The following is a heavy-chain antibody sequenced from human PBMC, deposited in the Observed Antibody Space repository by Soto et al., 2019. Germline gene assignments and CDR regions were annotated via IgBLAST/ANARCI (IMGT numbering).Heavy chain of an antibody. CDR3: ARDPPLSMIVVVDVDDF. CDR2: ISSRSTFI. D-gene: IGHD3-22*01. Sequence: SLRLSCTVLGFTLTNENMNWVRQAPGKGLEWVSSISSRSTFINYADSVKGRFTISRDNDKGLVYLQMNSLRAEDTAVYYCARDPPLSMIVVVDVDDFWGQGTLVTVSS. J-gene: IGHJ4*02. CDR1: GFTLTNEN. V-gene: IGHV3-21*06.